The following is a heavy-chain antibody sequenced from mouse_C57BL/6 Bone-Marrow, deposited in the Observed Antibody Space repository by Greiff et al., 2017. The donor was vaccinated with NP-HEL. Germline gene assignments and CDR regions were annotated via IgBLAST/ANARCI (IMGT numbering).Heavy chain of an antibody. V-gene: IGHV1-52*01. D-gene: IGHD2-1*01. CDR3: ARPIYYGNYRYAMDY. CDR1: GYTFTSYW. CDR2: IDPSDSET. Sequence: QVQLQQPGAELVRPGSSVKLSCKASGYTFTSYWMHWVKQRPIQGLEWIGNIDPSDSETHYNQKFKDKATLTVDKSSSTAYMQLSSLTSEDSAVYYCARPIYYGNYRYAMDYWGQGTSVTVSS. J-gene: IGHJ4*01.